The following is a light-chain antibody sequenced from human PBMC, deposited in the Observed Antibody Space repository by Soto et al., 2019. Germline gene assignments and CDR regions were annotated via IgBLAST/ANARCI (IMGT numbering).Light chain of an antibody. J-gene: IGKJ1*01. CDR2: DAS. CDR1: QSISSW. Sequence: DIQMTKSPSTLSASVGDRVTITCRASQSISSWLAWYQQKPGKAPKLLIYDASSLESGVPSRFSGSGSGTEFTLTISSLQPDDFATYYCQQYNSYWTSGQGTKVDI. V-gene: IGKV1-5*01. CDR3: QQYNSYWT.